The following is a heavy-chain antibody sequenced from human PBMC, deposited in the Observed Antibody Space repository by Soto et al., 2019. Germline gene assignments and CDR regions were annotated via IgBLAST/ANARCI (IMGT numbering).Heavy chain of an antibody. D-gene: IGHD3-3*01. CDR3: ARLKAEGGYDFWSFSYYYYYMDV. CDR2: MNPNSGNT. J-gene: IGHJ6*03. Sequence: GASVKVSCKASGYTFPSYDINWVRQATGQGLEWMGWMNPNSGNTGYAQKFQGRVTMTRNTSISTAYMELSSLRSEDTAVYYCARLKAEGGYDFWSFSYYYYYMDVWGKGTTVTVSS. V-gene: IGHV1-8*01. CDR1: GYTFPSYD.